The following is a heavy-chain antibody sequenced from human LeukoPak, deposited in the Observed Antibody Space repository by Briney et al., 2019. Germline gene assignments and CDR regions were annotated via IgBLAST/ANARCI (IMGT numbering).Heavy chain of an antibody. V-gene: IGHV4-34*01. D-gene: IGHD3-10*01. CDR1: GGSFSGYY. Sequence: PSETLSLTCAVYGGSFSGYYWSWIRQPPGKGLEWIGEINHSGSTNYNPSLKSRVTISVDTSKNQFSLKLSSVTAADTAVYYCVRLWFGELLRKTNWFDPWGQGTLDTVSS. J-gene: IGHJ5*02. CDR2: INHSGST. CDR3: VRLWFGELLRKTNWFDP.